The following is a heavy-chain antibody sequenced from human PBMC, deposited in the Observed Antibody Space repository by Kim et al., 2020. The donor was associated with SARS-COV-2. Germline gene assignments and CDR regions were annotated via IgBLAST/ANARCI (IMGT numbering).Heavy chain of an antibody. J-gene: IGHJ6*02. V-gene: IGHV3-23*01. CDR1: GFTFSSYA. CDR2: ISGSGGST. D-gene: IGHD6-13*01. Sequence: GGSLRLSCAASGFTFSSYAMSWVRQAPGKGLEWVSAISGSGGSTYYADSVKGRFTISRDNPKNTLYLQMNSLRAEDTAVYYCAKDTYSSSWSVNYYGMDVWGQGTTVTVSS. CDR3: AKDTYSSSWSVNYYGMDV.